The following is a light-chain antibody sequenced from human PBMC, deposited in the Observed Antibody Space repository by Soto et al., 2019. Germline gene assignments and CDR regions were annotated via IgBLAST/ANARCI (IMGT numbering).Light chain of an antibody. J-gene: IGKJ1*01. CDR2: AAS. V-gene: IGKV1-8*01. Sequence: AIRMTQSPSSFSASTGDRVTITCRASQDISSYLAWYQLKPGKAPNLLIYAASTLQSGVPSRFSGSGSVTDFTLTISFLQSEDFATYYCQQYYNYPWAFGQGTKVELK. CDR3: QQYYNYPWA. CDR1: QDISSY.